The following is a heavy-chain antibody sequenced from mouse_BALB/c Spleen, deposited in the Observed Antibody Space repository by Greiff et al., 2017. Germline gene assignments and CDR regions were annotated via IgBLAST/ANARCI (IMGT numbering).Heavy chain of an antibody. Sequence: EVKLVESGPSLVKPSQTLSLTCSVTGDSITSGYWNWIRKFPGNKLEYMGYISYSGSTYYNPSLKSRISITRDTSKNQYYLQLNSVTTEDTATYYCARYTPLGRSFDYWGQGTTLTVSS. CDR3: ARYTPLGRSFDY. CDR1: GDSITSGY. D-gene: IGHD3-3*01. J-gene: IGHJ2*01. V-gene: IGHV3-8*02. CDR2: ISYSGST.